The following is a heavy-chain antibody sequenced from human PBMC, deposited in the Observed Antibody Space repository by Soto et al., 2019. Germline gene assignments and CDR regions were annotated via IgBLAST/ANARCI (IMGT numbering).Heavy chain of an antibody. CDR1: GYTFTSHD. D-gene: IGHD4-17*01. Sequence: ASVKVSCKASGYTFTSHDINWVRQAPGQGLEWMGWMNPNSGNSGYVHQFQGRVTMTRYTSISTAYMELTSLTSEDTAMYYCATSLRAGAYDIWGQGTMVTV. V-gene: IGHV1-8*01. CDR2: MNPNSGNS. J-gene: IGHJ3*02. CDR3: ATSLRAGAYDI.